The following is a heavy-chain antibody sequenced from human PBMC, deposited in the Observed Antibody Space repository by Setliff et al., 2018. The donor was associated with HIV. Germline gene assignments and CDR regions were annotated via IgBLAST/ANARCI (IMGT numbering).Heavy chain of an antibody. CDR3: VTDIESHPYYNLDY. J-gene: IGHJ4*02. V-gene: IGHV3-30*03. CDR1: GFTFSTSG. D-gene: IGHD3-10*01. Sequence: GSLRLSCAASGFTFSTSGMHWVRQAPGKGLEWVAVISDDGSNKYYGDSVKGRFTISRDNSKNTLYLQMNSLRAEDTAVYYCVTDIESHPYYNLDYWGQGTLVTVSS. CDR2: ISDDGSNK.